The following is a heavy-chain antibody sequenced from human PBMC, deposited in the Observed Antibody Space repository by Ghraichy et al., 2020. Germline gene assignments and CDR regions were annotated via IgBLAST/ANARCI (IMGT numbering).Heavy chain of an antibody. CDR1: GFTFSSYS. V-gene: IGHV3-21*01. Sequence: GALNISCAASGFTFSSYSMNWVRQAPGKGLEWVSSISSSSSYIYYADSVKGRFTISRDNAKNSLYLQMNSLRAEDTAVYYCARDRTPAYWGQGTLVTVSS. CDR2: ISSSSSYI. J-gene: IGHJ4*02. CDR3: ARDRTPAY.